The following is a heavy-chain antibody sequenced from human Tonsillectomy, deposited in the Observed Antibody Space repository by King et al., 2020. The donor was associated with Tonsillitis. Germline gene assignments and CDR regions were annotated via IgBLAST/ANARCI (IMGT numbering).Heavy chain of an antibody. J-gene: IGHJ3*02. CDR2: ISYDGSNK. CDR3: ARDLESTGWYFGAFDM. D-gene: IGHD6-19*01. Sequence: VQLVESGGGVVQPGRSLRLSCAASGFTFSSYAMHWVRQAPGKGLEWVTGISYDGSNKKHADSVKGRFTISRDNSKNTLYLQMDSLRPEDTAVYYCARDLESTGWYFGAFDMWGQGTMVIVSS. CDR1: GFTFSSYA. V-gene: IGHV3-30*01.